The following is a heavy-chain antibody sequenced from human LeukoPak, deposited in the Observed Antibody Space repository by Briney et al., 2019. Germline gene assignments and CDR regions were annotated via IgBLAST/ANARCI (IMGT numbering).Heavy chain of an antibody. V-gene: IGHV1-69*05. Sequence: ASVKVSCKASGGTFSSYAISWVRQAPGQGLEWMGGIIPIFGTANYAQKFQGRVTITTDESTSTAYMELSSLRSKDTAVYYCAINVYDFWSGYYYHYYYMDVWGKGTTVTVSS. J-gene: IGHJ6*03. D-gene: IGHD3-3*01. CDR3: AINVYDFWSGYYYHYYYMDV. CDR2: IIPIFGTA. CDR1: GGTFSSYA.